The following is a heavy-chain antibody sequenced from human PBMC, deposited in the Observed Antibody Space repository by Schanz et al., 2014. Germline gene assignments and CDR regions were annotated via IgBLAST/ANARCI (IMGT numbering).Heavy chain of an antibody. Sequence: EVHLVESGGGLVQPGGSLRLSCAASGITFSSHSFNWVRQAPGKGLEWISYITYNGGTIYYADSVKGRFTISRDNAENSLYLQMDSLRAEDTAVYYCARDLPRTFLFDYWGQGTLVAVSA. CDR2: ITYNGGTI. V-gene: IGHV3-48*01. CDR3: ARDLPRTFLFDY. J-gene: IGHJ4*02. CDR1: GITFSSHS.